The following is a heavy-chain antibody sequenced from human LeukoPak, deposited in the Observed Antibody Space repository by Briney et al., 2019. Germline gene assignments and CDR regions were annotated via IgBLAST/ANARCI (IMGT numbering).Heavy chain of an antibody. CDR1: GFTFSSYG. J-gene: IGHJ4*02. Sequence: GGSLRLSCAASGFTFSSYGIHWVRQAPGKGLEWVTFIRYDGSNKYYADSVKGRFTISRDNSKNTPYLQMNSLRAEDTAVYYCARDKKDWGQGTLVTVSS. CDR3: ARDKKD. V-gene: IGHV3-30*02. CDR2: IRYDGSNK.